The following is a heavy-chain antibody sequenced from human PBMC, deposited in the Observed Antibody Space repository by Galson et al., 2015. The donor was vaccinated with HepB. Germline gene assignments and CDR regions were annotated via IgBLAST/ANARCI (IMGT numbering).Heavy chain of an antibody. D-gene: IGHD3-16*01. CDR1: GFTFSSYS. CDR3: ARSYTLGAGWAFDI. Sequence: SLRLSCAASGFTFSSYSMNWVRQAPGKGLEWVSYISSSSSTIYYADSVKGRFTISRDNAKNSLYLQMNSLRAEDTAVYYCARSYTLGAGWAFDIWGQGTMVTVSS. CDR2: ISSSSSTI. J-gene: IGHJ3*02. V-gene: IGHV3-48*01.